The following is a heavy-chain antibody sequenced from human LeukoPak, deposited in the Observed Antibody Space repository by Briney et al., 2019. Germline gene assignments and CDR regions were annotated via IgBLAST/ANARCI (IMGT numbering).Heavy chain of an antibody. CDR2: INPNSGGT. CDR3: ASTGVVPAAPYYFDY. J-gene: IGHJ4*02. Sequence: ASVKVSCKASGYTLTGYYMHWVRQAPGQGLEWMGWINPNSGGTNYAQKFQGRVTMTRDTPISTAYMELSRLRSDDTAAYYCASTGVVPAAPYYFDYWGQGTLVTVSS. CDR1: GYTLTGYY. V-gene: IGHV1-2*02. D-gene: IGHD2-2*01.